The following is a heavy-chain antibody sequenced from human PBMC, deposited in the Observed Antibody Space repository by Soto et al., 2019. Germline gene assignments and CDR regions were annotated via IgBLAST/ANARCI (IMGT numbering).Heavy chain of an antibody. CDR1: GFTVSSNY. Sequence: EVQLVESGGGLVQPEGSLRLSCAASGFTVSSNYMSWVRQAPGKGLEWVSVIYSGGSTYYADSVKGRFTISRDNSKNTLYLQMNSLRAEDTAVYYCASNVDPDYYYMDVWGKGTTVTVSS. J-gene: IGHJ6*03. CDR3: ASNVDPDYYYMDV. V-gene: IGHV3-66*01. CDR2: IYSGGST.